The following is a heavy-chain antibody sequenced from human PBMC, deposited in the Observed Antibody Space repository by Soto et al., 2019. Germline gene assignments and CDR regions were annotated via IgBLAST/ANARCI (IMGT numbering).Heavy chain of an antibody. V-gene: IGHV3-23*01. CDR1: GFTFSSFA. CDR2: VTSSASST. Sequence: GQLLESGGGMVQPGGSLRLSCAASGFTFSSFAMNWVRLPPGRGLEWVAAVTSSASSTHYAASVKGRFTISRDNSKNTLYLQMNSLRADDTAVYYCAKGGAVLLDTFDVWGQGTMVTVSS. J-gene: IGHJ3*01. D-gene: IGHD1-26*01. CDR3: AKGGAVLLDTFDV.